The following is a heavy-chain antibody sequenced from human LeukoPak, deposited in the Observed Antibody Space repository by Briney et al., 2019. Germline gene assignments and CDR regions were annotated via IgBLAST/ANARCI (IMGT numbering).Heavy chain of an antibody. D-gene: IGHD4/OR15-4a*01. V-gene: IGHV3-30-3*01. CDR3: ARDRSANSRVYYFDY. J-gene: IGHJ4*02. Sequence: GGSLRLSCAASGFTFSSYAMHWVRQAPGKGLEWVAIISYDGSNRFQAESVKGRFTISRDNSKNTLYLQMNSLSAEDTAVYYCARDRSANSRVYYFDYWGLGALVTVSS. CDR1: GFTFSSYA. CDR2: ISYDGSNR.